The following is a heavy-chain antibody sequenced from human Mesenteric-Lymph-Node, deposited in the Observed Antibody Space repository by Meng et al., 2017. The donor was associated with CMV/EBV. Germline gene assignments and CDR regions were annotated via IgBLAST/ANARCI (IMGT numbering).Heavy chain of an antibody. Sequence: QVQLQQWGAGLLKPSETLSLTCAVYGGSFSGYYWSWIRQPPGKGLEWIGEINHSGVPNYNPSLKSRVTIPLDRSKNQFSLKLSSVTAEDTAVYYCARGSDIPVNNYWGQGTLVTVSS. CDR1: GGSFSGYY. CDR2: INHSGVP. V-gene: IGHV4-34*01. CDR3: ARGSDIPVNNY. J-gene: IGHJ4*02. D-gene: IGHD2-15*01.